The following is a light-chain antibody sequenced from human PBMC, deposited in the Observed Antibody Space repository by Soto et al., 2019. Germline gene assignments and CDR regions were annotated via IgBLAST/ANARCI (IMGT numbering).Light chain of an antibody. CDR3: QQYYGLPPLT. Sequence: DIKMTQSPSYLSASIGDRVPITCQASQNITNNLSWYQQKPGKAPNLLIYHASKLAKGVTSRFSGSGSGTDFSFIITSLQREDLATYYCQQYYGLPPLTFGQATRLE. J-gene: IGKJ5*01. V-gene: IGKV1-33*01. CDR2: HAS. CDR1: QNITNN.